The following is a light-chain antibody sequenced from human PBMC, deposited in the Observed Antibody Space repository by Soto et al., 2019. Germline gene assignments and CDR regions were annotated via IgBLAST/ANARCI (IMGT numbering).Light chain of an antibody. CDR1: QSVRDN. CDR2: GAS. Sequence: EIVMTHSPATLSVSPGERATLSCRASQSVRDNLAWYQQKPGQAPRLLIYGASTRATGIPARFSGSGSGTEFTLTINSLQSEDFALYFCQQSNNWPYTFGQGTMLEIK. CDR3: QQSNNWPYT. J-gene: IGKJ2*01. V-gene: IGKV3-15*01.